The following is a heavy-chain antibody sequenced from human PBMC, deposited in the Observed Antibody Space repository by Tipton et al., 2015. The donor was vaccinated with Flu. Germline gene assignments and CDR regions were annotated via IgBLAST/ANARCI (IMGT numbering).Heavy chain of an antibody. V-gene: IGHV3-64*02. Sequence: SLRLSCAASGFIFSDYAMHWVRQAPGKGLEYVSAISSHGDNTYYADSVKGRFTISRDNSKNTLYLQMGSLRADDMAVYYCARGMNSGLVDVWGQGTTVTASS. CDR2: ISSHGDNT. J-gene: IGHJ6*02. CDR3: ARGMNSGLVDV. D-gene: IGHD2/OR15-2a*01. CDR1: GFIFSDYA.